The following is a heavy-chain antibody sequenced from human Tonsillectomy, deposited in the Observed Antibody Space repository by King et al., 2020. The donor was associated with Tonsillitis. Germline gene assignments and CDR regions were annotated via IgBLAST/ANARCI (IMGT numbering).Heavy chain of an antibody. CDR1: GGTFSSYA. Sequence: QLVQSGAEVKKPGSSVKVSCKASGGTFSSYAISWVRQAPGQGLEWMGGIIPIFGTANYAQKFQGRVTINADKSTGTAYMDLSSLRSEDTAVYYCAGGRPKGWGNWYFDLWGRGTLVTVSS. J-gene: IGHJ2*01. V-gene: IGHV1-69*06. D-gene: IGHD3-16*01. CDR2: IIPIFGTA. CDR3: AGGRPKGWGNWYFDL.